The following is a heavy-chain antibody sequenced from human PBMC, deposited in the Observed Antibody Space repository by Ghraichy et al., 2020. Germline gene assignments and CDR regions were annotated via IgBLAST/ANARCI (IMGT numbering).Heavy chain of an antibody. V-gene: IGHV3-74*03. CDR3: VRGSGNSPHPYDY. Sequence: GGSLRLSCAASGFTFSSHWMHWVRQVPGKGLKWVLGINGDGSRIMYAESVKGRFTISRDKAKNTLYLHMTSLRADDKAVYYCVRGSGNSPHPYDYWGQGTLVTVSS. CDR1: GFTFSSHW. J-gene: IGHJ4*02. D-gene: IGHD4-23*01. CDR2: INGDGSRI.